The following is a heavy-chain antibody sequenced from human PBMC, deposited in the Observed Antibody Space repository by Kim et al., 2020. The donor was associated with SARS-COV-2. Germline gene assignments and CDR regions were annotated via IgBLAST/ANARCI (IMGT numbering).Heavy chain of an antibody. D-gene: IGHD2-2*02. CDR3: AREMYPHHSYIVVVPAAIGYYYYGMDV. J-gene: IGHJ6*02. CDR2: ISAYNGNT. V-gene: IGHV1-18*01. CDR1: GYTFTSYG. Sequence: ASVKVSCKASGYTFTSYGISWVRQAPGQGLEWMGWISAYNGNTNYAQKLQGRVTMTTDTSTSTAYMELRSLRSDDTAVYYCAREMYPHHSYIVVVPAAIGYYYYGMDVWGQGTTVTVSS.